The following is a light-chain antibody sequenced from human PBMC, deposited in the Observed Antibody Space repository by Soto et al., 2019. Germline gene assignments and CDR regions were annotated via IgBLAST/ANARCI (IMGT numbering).Light chain of an antibody. CDR1: SCDVGGYYS. CDR2: DVT. J-gene: IGLJ1*01. Sequence: QSALTQPAAVSGSPGQSITISCTGTSCDVGGYYSVSWYQQHPGKAPRLMIYDVTNRPSGVSNRFSGSKSGNTASLTISGLQAEDEADYYCSSYTSSSTDVFGTGTKVTVL. V-gene: IGLV2-14*01. CDR3: SSYTSSSTDV.